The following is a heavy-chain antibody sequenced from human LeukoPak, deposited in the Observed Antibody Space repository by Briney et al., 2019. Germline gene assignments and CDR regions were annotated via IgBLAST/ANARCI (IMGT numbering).Heavy chain of an antibody. J-gene: IGHJ4*02. CDR2: IKQGGSEK. D-gene: IGHD4/OR15-4a*01. V-gene: IGHV3-7*01. CDR1: GFTFSSHW. CDR3: ARGPSYGDRSDFLDY. Sequence: GGSLGLSCAASGFTFSSHWMSYVRQAPGKGLEWVADIKQGGSEKYYVDSVKGRFTISRDNGKNSLYLQMNSLRAEDTAVYYCARGPSYGDRSDFLDYWGQGTLVTVSS.